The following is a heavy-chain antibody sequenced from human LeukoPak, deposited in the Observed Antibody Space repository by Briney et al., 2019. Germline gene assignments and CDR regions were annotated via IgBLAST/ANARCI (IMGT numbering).Heavy chain of an antibody. CDR1: GYSFTSYW. J-gene: IGHJ5*02. Sequence: GESLKISCKGSGYSFTSYWIGWVRQLPGKGLEWMGIIYPGDSDTRYSPSFQGQVTISADKSISTAYLQWSSLKASDTAMYYCARQEYCSGGSCYTWFDPWGQGTLVTVSS. D-gene: IGHD2-15*01. CDR2: IYPGDSDT. V-gene: IGHV5-51*01. CDR3: ARQEYCSGGSCYTWFDP.